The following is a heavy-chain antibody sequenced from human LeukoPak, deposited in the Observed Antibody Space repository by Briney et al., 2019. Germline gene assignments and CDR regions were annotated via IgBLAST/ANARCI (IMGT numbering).Heavy chain of an antibody. CDR1: GFTFSNYW. Sequence: GSLRLSCAASGFTFSNYWMHWVREGPGKGRVWVSRINSDGISTNYADSVKGRFTISRDNAKKTLYLQMNSLRAEDTAVYYCARLKSVPGSEGSWGQGTLVTVSS. D-gene: IGHD6-19*01. CDR3: ARLKSVPGSEGS. CDR2: INSDGIST. J-gene: IGHJ5*02. V-gene: IGHV3-74*01.